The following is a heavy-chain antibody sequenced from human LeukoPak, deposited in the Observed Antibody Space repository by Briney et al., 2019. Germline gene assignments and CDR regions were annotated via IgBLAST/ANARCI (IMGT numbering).Heavy chain of an antibody. D-gene: IGHD2-2*01. Sequence: PGGSLRLSCAASGLPFSNYAMNWVPQAPGKGLEWVSAISGSGGNTYYSDSVKGRFTISRANSKSTLYLQMNSLRAEDTAIYDCASYVSDYWGQGTLVTVSS. J-gene: IGHJ4*02. CDR1: GLPFSNYA. CDR2: ISGSGGNT. CDR3: ASYVSDY. V-gene: IGHV3-23*01.